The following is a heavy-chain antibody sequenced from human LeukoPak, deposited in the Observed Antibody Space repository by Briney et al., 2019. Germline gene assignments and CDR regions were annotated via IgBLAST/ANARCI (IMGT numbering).Heavy chain of an antibody. V-gene: IGHV4-38-2*02. D-gene: IGHD1-1*01. CDR2: MFHSGST. CDR3: ARFGTRDNCCHPGVDT. Sequence: SETLSLTCTVSGYSLSSGCYWGWIRQPPGKGLEWIATMFHSGSTYYNPSLESRVTISMDTSKNQFSLRLISVTAADTALYYCARFGTRDNCCHPGVDTWGQGTPVTVSS. J-gene: IGHJ5*02. CDR1: GYSLSSGCY.